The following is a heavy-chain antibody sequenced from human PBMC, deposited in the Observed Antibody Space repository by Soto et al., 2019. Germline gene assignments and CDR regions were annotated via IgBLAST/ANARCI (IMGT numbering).Heavy chain of an antibody. V-gene: IGHV1-8*01. CDR2: IQPSTGRT. J-gene: IGHJ4*02. CDR3: ARGVSAGVDY. CDR1: GYSFTSLD. Sequence: ASVKVSCKASGYSFTSLDINWVRQTAGQGLEWMGWIQPSTGRTGYAQKFQGRVTMTRDTSINTAYMELTTLTSDDTAFYYCARGVSAGVDYWGQGTLVTVSS. D-gene: IGHD1-26*01.